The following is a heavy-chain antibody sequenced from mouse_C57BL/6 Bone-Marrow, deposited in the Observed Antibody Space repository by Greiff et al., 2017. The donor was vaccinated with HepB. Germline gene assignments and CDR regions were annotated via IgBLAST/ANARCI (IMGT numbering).Heavy chain of an antibody. V-gene: IGHV1-82*01. Sequence: VKLQESGPELVKPGASVKISCKASGYAFSSSWMNWVKQRPGKGLEWIGRIYPGDGDTNYNGKFKGKATLTADKSSSTAYMQLSSLTSEDSAVYFCARMGYYGSSYDWYVDVWGTGTTVTVSS. D-gene: IGHD1-1*01. CDR3: ARMGYYGSSYDWYVDV. CDR1: GYAFSSSW. CDR2: IYPGDGDT. J-gene: IGHJ1*03.